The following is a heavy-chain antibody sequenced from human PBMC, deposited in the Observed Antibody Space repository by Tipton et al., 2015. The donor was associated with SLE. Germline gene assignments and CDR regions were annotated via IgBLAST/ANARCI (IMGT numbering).Heavy chain of an antibody. V-gene: IGHV4-39*01. D-gene: IGHD2-21*01. CDR3: ARRAYCGGDCYFYWYFDL. Sequence: TLSLTCTVSGGSISSSSYYWGWIRQPPGKGLEWIGSIYYSGSTYYNPSLKSRVTISVDTSKNQFSLKLSSVTAADTAVYYCARRAYCGGDCYFYWYFDLWGRGTLVTVSS. CDR1: GGSISSSSYY. J-gene: IGHJ2*01. CDR2: IYYSGST.